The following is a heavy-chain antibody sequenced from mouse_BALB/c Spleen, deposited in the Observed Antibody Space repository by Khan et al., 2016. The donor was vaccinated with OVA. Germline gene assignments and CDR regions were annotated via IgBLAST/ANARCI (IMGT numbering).Heavy chain of an antibody. CDR1: GYSFTDYN. CDR2: IDPYSGGI. D-gene: IGHD1-1*01. Sequence: VQLQQSGPELVKPGSSLKVSCKASGYSFTDYNMYWVKQSHGKSLEWIGYIDPYSGGISYKQKFKGKATLTVDKSSRTAFMHLNSLTSEDSAVDYCARMIITTDYYAMDYWGQGTSVTVSS. CDR3: ARMIITTDYYAMDY. V-gene: IGHV1S135*01. J-gene: IGHJ4*01.